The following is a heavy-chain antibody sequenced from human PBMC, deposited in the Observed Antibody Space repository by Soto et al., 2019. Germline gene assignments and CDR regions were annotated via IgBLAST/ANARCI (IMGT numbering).Heavy chain of an antibody. CDR3: ARVRTNDSWFDL. J-gene: IGHJ5*02. Sequence: EVQLVESGGGLVQPGGSLRLSCTASGFTFSRYWMHWVRQAPGKGLVWGSRTNSDGRTTTYADSVKGRFTFSRDNAKNTLYLQMNSLRAEDTAVFYCARVRTNDSWFDLWGQGTLVTVSS. CDR2: TNSDGRTT. D-gene: IGHD3-22*01. CDR1: GFTFSRYW. V-gene: IGHV3-74*01.